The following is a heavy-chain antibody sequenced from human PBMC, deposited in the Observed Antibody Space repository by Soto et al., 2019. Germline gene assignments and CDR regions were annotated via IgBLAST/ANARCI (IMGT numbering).Heavy chain of an antibody. Sequence: QVQLQESGPGLVKPTQTLSLTCTVSGGSISGDNYYWSWVRQLPGKGVESIGYIYYSGSTHYNPSLKSRLTICVDTSENQFSLKLSSETAADTAAYYCASGRITASGTNLDCWGQGTLVTVSS. D-gene: IGHD6-13*01. CDR2: IYYSGST. CDR1: GGSISGDNYY. CDR3: ASGRITASGTNLDC. V-gene: IGHV4-31*03. J-gene: IGHJ4*02.